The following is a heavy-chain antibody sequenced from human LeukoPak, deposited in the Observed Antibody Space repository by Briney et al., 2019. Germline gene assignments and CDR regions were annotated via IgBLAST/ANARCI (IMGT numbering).Heavy chain of an antibody. CDR3: ARVRGLGIITPYSDF. J-gene: IGHJ4*02. Sequence: SETLSLPCTFSGDSSTSDHWGWIRQPPGKGMEWIGCCSYRGTTSYSPSLESRVTISVDMSKNQFALRLSSVTAADTAVYYCARVRGLGIITPYSDFWGQGTLVTVSS. V-gene: IGHV4-59*08. D-gene: IGHD3-10*01. CDR1: GDSSTSDH. CDR2: CSYRGTT.